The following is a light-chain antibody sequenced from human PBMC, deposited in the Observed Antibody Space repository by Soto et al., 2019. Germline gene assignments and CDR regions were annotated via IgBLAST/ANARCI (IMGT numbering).Light chain of an antibody. Sequence: IQMTQSPSTLSASVGDTVTITCRASESIYSWLAWYKQIPGKAPHLLIYKTSTLQTGVPSRFSGSGSGADYTLTISRMQPDDFATYYCQEYNTNSRTFGQGTRVENK. V-gene: IGKV1-5*03. CDR2: KTS. CDR3: QEYNTNSRT. J-gene: IGKJ1*01. CDR1: ESIYSW.